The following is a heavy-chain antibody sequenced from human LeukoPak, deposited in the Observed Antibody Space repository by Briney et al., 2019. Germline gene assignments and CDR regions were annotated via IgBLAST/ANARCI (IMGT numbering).Heavy chain of an antibody. J-gene: IGHJ5*02. Sequence: GGSLILSCAASGFTFSNYAMHWVRQAPGKGLEWVAAISDDGSGKFYSDSVKGRFAISRDNSKNTLYLQMNSLRAEDTAVYYCAKQLLVVAATGGFDPGAKGPRVTVSS. D-gene: IGHD2-15*01. CDR3: AKQLLVVAATGGFDP. V-gene: IGHV3-30-3*02. CDR2: ISDDGSGK. CDR1: GFTFSNYA.